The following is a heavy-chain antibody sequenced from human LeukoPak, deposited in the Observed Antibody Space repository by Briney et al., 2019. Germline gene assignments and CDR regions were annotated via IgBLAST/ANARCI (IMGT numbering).Heavy chain of an antibody. J-gene: IGHJ4*02. Sequence: GASVKVSCKASGYTFTSYGISWVRQAPGQGLEWMGWISAYNGNTNYAQKLQGRVTMTTDTSTSTAYMELRSLRSDDTAVYYCARVQYSSGWPPFDYWGQGTLVTVSS. CDR3: ARVQYSSGWPPFDY. CDR2: ISAYNGNT. D-gene: IGHD6-19*01. CDR1: GYTFTSYG. V-gene: IGHV1-18*01.